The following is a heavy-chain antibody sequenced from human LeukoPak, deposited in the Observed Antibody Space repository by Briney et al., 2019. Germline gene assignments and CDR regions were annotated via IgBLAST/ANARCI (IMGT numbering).Heavy chain of an antibody. Sequence: SVKVSCKASGGSLNAYAISWVRQAPGQGLEWMGGIIPIFGTSNYAQKLQGRVTISTDESTSTAYMELSSLRSEDTAVYYCASPKEIAAAGTQVGFDYWGQGTLVTVSS. CDR3: ASPKEIAAAGTQVGFDY. CDR1: GGSLNAYA. CDR2: IIPIFGTS. V-gene: IGHV1-69*05. J-gene: IGHJ4*02. D-gene: IGHD6-13*01.